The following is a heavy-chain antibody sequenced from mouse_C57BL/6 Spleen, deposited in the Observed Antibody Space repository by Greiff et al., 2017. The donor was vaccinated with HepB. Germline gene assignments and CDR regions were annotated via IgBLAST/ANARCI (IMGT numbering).Heavy chain of an antibody. CDR2: IDPETGGT. CDR1: GYTFTDYA. CDR3: TRGLYYYGSSYGYAMDY. V-gene: IGHV1-15*01. Sequence: QVQLQQSGAELVRPGASVTLSCKASGYTFTDYAMHWVKQTPVHGLEWIGAIDPETGGTAYNQKFKGKAILTADKSSSTAYMELRSLTSEDSAVYYCTRGLYYYGSSYGYAMDYWGQGTSVTVSS. D-gene: IGHD1-1*01. J-gene: IGHJ4*01.